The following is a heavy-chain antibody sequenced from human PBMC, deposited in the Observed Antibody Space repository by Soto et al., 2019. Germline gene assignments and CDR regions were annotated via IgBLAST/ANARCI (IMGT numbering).Heavy chain of an antibody. CDR1: GGTTSSYT. CDR2: IVRMIGKV. V-gene: IGHV1-69*02. D-gene: IGHD1-1*01. CDR3: ALRTGNWNPLGD. Sequence: QVQLVQSGAEVEKPGSSVKVSCKVSGGTTSSYTIGWVRQAPGQGLQWMGNIVRMIGKVDYAQTFQDRVTLTADKSTRTVYMELRSLRSDDTAVYFCALRTGNWNPLGDWGQGTLVTVSS. J-gene: IGHJ4*02.